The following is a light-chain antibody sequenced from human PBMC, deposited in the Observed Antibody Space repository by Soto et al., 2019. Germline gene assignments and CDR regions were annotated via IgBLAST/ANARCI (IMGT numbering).Light chain of an antibody. V-gene: IGKV3-20*01. CDR1: QSVSSSY. Sequence: EIVLTQSPGTLSLSPGERATLSCRASQSVSSSYLAWYQQKPGQAPRLLIYGASSRATGIPDRFSGSGSGTDFTLTISRLDPEDFAVYYCQQYGSSPRTFVQGTKVEIK. J-gene: IGKJ1*01. CDR3: QQYGSSPRT. CDR2: GAS.